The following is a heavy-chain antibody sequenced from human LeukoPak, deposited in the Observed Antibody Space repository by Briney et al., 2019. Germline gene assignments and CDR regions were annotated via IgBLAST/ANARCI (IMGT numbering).Heavy chain of an antibody. CDR2: IYYSGST. J-gene: IGHJ4*02. CDR1: GDSVNSDGYY. V-gene: IGHV4-61*08. CDR3: ASYSSGYFDY. D-gene: IGHD6-25*01. Sequence: SETLSLTCHVSGDSVNSDGYYWSWIRQPPGKGLEWIGYIYYSGSTNYNPSLKSRVTISVDTSKNQFSLKLSSVTAADTAVYYCASYSSGYFDYWGQGTLVTVSS.